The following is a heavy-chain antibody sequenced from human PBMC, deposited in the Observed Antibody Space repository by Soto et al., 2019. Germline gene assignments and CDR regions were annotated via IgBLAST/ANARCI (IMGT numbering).Heavy chain of an antibody. CDR2: IYYSGST. CDR1: GGSISSSSYY. V-gene: IGHV4-39*01. J-gene: IGHJ4*02. Sequence: QLQLQESGPGLVKPSETLSLTCTVSGGSISSSSYYWGWIRQPPGKGLEWIGSIYYSGSTYYNPSLKSRVTISVDTSKNQFSLKLSSVTAADTAVYYCARLRNDILTGHLDYWGQGTLVTVSS. CDR3: ARLRNDILTGHLDY. D-gene: IGHD3-9*01.